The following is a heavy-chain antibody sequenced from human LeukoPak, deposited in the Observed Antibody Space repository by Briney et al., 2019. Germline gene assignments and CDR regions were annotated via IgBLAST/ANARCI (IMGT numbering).Heavy chain of an antibody. Sequence: XIXVXXAPGKGLEWLSXISSGSGSIYYADSVKGRFTISRDNAKNSLYLQMNSLRAEDTAVYYCARKRESSSSWYGGLAYWGQGTLVTVSS. V-gene: IGHV3-48*01. D-gene: IGHD6-13*01. J-gene: IGHJ4*02. CDR2: ISSGSGSI. CDR3: ARKRESSSSWYGGLAY.